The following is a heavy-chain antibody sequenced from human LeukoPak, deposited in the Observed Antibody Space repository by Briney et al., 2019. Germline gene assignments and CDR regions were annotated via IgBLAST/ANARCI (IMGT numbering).Heavy chain of an antibody. V-gene: IGHV4-39*01. Sequence: SETLSLTCTVYGGSISNRDYYLGWIRQPPGKGLEWIGSVYYSGSTHYNPSLKSRVTISVDMSRNQFSLKLSSVTAADTALYFCARQYRDSSGYYFFDYWGQGTLITVSS. CDR1: GGSISNRDYY. CDR2: VYYSGST. J-gene: IGHJ4*02. CDR3: ARQYRDSSGYYFFDY. D-gene: IGHD3-22*01.